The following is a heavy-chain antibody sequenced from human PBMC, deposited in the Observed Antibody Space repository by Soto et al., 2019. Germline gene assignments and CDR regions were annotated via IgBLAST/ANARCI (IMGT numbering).Heavy chain of an antibody. D-gene: IGHD6-13*01. Sequence: PGGSLRLSCAASGFTFSNYAMHWVRQAPGKGLEWVAIVSYDGDNEYYADSVRGRFFISRDNSRNTLYLQMNSLRAEDTAVYYCAKDQGSSWYEIDYWGQGTLVTVSS. CDR2: VSYDGDNE. CDR3: AKDQGSSWYEIDY. J-gene: IGHJ4*02. CDR1: GFTFSNYA. V-gene: IGHV3-30*18.